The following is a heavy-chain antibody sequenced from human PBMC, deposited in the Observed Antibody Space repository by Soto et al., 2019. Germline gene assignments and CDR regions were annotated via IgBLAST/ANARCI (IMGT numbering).Heavy chain of an antibody. Sequence: GGSLRLSCAASGFTFSTYLMSWVRQAPGKGLEWVANIKYDGSETYYVDSVKGRFTISRDNAKNSLYLQMNSLRGEDTAVYYCARYSSAWGLWGQGTLVTVSS. V-gene: IGHV3-7*01. J-gene: IGHJ4*02. D-gene: IGHD6-19*01. CDR1: GFTFSTYL. CDR3: ARYSSAWGL. CDR2: IKYDGSET.